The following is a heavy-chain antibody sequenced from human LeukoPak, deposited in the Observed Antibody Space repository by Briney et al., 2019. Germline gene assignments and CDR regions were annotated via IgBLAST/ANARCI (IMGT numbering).Heavy chain of an antibody. Sequence: ETLSLTCTVSGGSISSSSYYWGWIRQPPGKGLEWVANIKQDGSEKYYVDSVKGRFTISRDNAKNSLYLQMNSLRAEDTALYYCASWTHDSSGYDWGQGTLVTVSS. CDR2: IKQDGSEK. CDR3: ASWTHDSSGYD. J-gene: IGHJ4*02. V-gene: IGHV3-7*01. D-gene: IGHD3-22*01. CDR1: GGSISSSSYY.